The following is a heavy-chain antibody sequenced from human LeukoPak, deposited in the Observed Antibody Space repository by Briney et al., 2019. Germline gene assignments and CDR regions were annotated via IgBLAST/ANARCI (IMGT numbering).Heavy chain of an antibody. D-gene: IGHD3-22*01. CDR3: AKLGGYFDSSGINDF. Sequence: PSETLSLTCSVSGGSISSSSYYWGWIRQPPGKGLEWIGNIYHSGRTYYNPSLKSRVTISVDTSKNQFSLQVRSVNAADTAVYYCAKLGGYFDSSGINDFWGQGTLITVSS. J-gene: IGHJ4*02. CDR1: GGSISSSSYY. CDR2: IYHSGRT. V-gene: IGHV4-39*01.